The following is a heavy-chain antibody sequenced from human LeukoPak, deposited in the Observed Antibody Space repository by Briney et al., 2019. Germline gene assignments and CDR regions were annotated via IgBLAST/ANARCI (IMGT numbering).Heavy chain of an antibody. D-gene: IGHD5-12*01. CDR3: ARAGYSGYDYQGPKFDY. J-gene: IGHJ4*02. CDR2: INPNSGGT. Sequence: GASVKVSCTASGYTFSDYYMHWVRQAPGQGLEWMGWINPNSGGTNYAQKFQGRVTMTRDTSISTVCMELSRLRSDDTAVYYCARAGYSGYDYQGPKFDYWGQGTLVTVSS. V-gene: IGHV1-2*02. CDR1: GYTFSDYY.